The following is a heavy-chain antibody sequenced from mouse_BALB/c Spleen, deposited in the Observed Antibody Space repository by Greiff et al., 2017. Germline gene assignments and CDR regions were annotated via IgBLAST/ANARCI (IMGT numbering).Heavy chain of an antibody. D-gene: IGHD2-4*01. CDR3: ASTGFYYDYPFAY. CDR2: ISYSGST. Sequence: EVKLEESGPSLVKPSQTLSLTCSVTGDSITSGYWNWIRKFPGNKLEYMGYISYSGSTYYNPSLKSRISITRDTSKNQYYLQLNSVTTEDTATYYCASTGFYYDYPFAYWGQGTLVTVSA. V-gene: IGHV3-8*02. J-gene: IGHJ3*01. CDR1: GDSITSGY.